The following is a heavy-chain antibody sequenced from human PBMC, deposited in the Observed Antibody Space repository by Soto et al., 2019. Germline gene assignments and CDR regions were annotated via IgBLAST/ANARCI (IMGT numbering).Heavy chain of an antibody. CDR3: ARGLYYYDSSGFDY. Sequence: SETLSLTCAVSGGSISSGGYSWSWIRQPPGKGLEWSGYIYHSGSTYYNPSLKSRVTISVDRSKNQFSLKLSSVTAAATAVYYCARGLYYYDSSGFDYWGQGTLVTVSS. CDR2: IYHSGST. D-gene: IGHD3-22*01. V-gene: IGHV4-30-2*01. J-gene: IGHJ4*02. CDR1: GGSISSGGYS.